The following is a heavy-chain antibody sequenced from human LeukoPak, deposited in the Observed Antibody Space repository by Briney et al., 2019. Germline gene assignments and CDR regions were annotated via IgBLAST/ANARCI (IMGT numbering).Heavy chain of an antibody. CDR1: GFTFTSFT. V-gene: IGHV3-30-3*01. Sequence: PGGSLRLSCAASGFTFTSFTMHWVRQAPGKGLEWVALISYDGGKKYYADSVKGRFTISRDNSKNTLYLQINSLRTEDTAVFYCARMSEDGCSGDCYSDYWGQGTLVTVSS. CDR3: ARMSEDGCSGDCYSDY. CDR2: ISYDGGKK. D-gene: IGHD2-21*02. J-gene: IGHJ4*02.